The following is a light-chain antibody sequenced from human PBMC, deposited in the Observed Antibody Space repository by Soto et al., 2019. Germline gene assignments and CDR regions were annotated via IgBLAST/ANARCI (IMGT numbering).Light chain of an antibody. J-gene: IGKJ1*01. CDR2: KAS. Sequence: DIQMTQSPSTLSSSVGDRVTIICRASQSVGRWLAWYQQKPGRAPTVLIYKASTLKYGVPPRFSGSGSGTEFSLTISSLQPDDSATYLCQQYDSFSTVGQGTKVAIK. CDR1: QSVGRW. CDR3: QQYDSFST. V-gene: IGKV1-5*03.